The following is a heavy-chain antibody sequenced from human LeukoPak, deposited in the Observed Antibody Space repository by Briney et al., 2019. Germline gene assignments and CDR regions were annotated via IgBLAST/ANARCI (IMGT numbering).Heavy chain of an antibody. V-gene: IGHV1-3*03. D-gene: IGHD3-10*01. CDR3: AKEDGSGRRGYFAY. Sequence: ASVKVSCKASGYDFTKYAVQWVRQAPGQRLEWMGWIDAGNGRTKYSQDFQGRVTITRDTSASIAYMELSSLRSDDMAVYYCAKEDGSGRRGYFAYWGQGTLVTVSS. CDR1: GYDFTKYA. CDR2: IDAGNGRT. J-gene: IGHJ4*02.